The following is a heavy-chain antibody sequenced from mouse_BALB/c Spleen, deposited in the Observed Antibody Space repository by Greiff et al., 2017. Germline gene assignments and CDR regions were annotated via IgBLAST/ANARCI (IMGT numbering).Heavy chain of an antibody. D-gene: IGHD2-3*01. J-gene: IGHJ2*01. V-gene: IGHV1-55*01. Sequence: VQLQQPGAELVKPGTSVKLSCKASGYNFTSYWINWVKLRPGQGLEWIGDIYPGSGSTNYNEKFKSKATLTVDTSSSTAYMQLSSLASEDSALYYCARWDGYYHFDYWGQGTTLTVSS. CDR1: GYNFTSYW. CDR3: ARWDGYYHFDY. CDR2: IYPGSGST.